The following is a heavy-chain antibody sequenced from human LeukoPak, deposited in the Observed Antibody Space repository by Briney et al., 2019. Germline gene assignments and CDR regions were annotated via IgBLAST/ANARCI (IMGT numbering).Heavy chain of an antibody. D-gene: IGHD5-24*01. CDR3: AKGRDAPYYFDY. V-gene: IGHV3-23*01. Sequence: GGSLRLSCIPSGFTFSSSAMSWVRQAPGKGLEWVSAISGSSGSTYYADSVKGRFTISRDNSKNTLYLQMNSLRAEDTAVYFCAKGRDAPYYFDYWGQGTLVTVSS. CDR2: ISGSSGST. CDR1: GFTFSSSA. J-gene: IGHJ4*02.